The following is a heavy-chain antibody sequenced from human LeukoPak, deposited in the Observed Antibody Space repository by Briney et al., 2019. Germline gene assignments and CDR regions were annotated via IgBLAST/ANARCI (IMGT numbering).Heavy chain of an antibody. CDR3: ARAPQYYYGSGNYYIDC. V-gene: IGHV3-48*04. Sequence: PGGSLRLSCAASGFTFSSYAMHWVRQAPGKGLEWVSYISRSGRTIYYADSVKGRFTISRDNAKNSLYLQMNGLRAEDTAMYYCARAPQYYYGSGNYYIDCWGQGTLVTVSS. CDR1: GFTFSSYA. D-gene: IGHD3-10*01. CDR2: ISRSGRTI. J-gene: IGHJ4*02.